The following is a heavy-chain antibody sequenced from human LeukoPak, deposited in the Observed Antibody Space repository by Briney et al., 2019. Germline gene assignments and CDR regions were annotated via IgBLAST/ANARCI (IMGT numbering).Heavy chain of an antibody. CDR2: ISGSGDST. CDR3: AREVGSFDY. D-gene: IGHD1-26*01. CDR1: GFSFSDYY. V-gene: IGHV3-23*01. Sequence: GGSLRLSCTASGFSFSDYYMTWFRQAPGTGLEWVSAISGSGDSTYYADSVKGRFTISRDNSKNILYLQMNSLRAEDTAVYYCAREVGSFDYWGQGALVTVSS. J-gene: IGHJ4*02.